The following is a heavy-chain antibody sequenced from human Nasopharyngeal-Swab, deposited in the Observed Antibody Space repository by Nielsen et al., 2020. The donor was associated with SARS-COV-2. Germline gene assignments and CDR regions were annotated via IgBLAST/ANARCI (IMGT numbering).Heavy chain of an antibody. D-gene: IGHD1-26*01. Sequence: GESLKISCKGSGYSFTSYWISWVRQMPGKGLEWRGRIDPSDSYTNYSPSFQGHVTIPADKSISTAYLQWSSLKASDPAMYYCATASGSYYHYYYMDVWGKGTTVTVSS. V-gene: IGHV5-10-1*01. CDR1: GYSFTSYW. CDR2: IDPSDSYT. CDR3: ATASGSYYHYYYMDV. J-gene: IGHJ6*03.